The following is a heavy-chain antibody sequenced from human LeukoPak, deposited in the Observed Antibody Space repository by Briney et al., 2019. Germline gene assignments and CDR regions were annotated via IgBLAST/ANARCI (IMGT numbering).Heavy chain of an antibody. Sequence: SETLSLTCAVSGGSISSSNWWSWVRQPPGKGLEWIGEIYHSGSTNHNPSLKSRVTISVDKSKNQFSLKLSSVTAADTAVYYCARGSLGYCSSTSCYGGFDYWGQGTLVTVSS. CDR3: ARGSLGYCSSTSCYGGFDY. J-gene: IGHJ4*02. V-gene: IGHV4-4*02. CDR2: IYHSGST. D-gene: IGHD2-2*01. CDR1: GGSISSSNW.